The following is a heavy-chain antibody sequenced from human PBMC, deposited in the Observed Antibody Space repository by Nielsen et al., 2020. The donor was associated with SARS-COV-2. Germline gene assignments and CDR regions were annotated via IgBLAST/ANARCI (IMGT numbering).Heavy chain of an antibody. Sequence: GESLKISCAASGFTVSSNYMSWVRQALGKGLEWVSVIYSGGSTYYADSVKGRFTISRDNSKNTLYLQMNSLRAEDTAVYYCATLYNWNVKDAFDIWGQGTMVTVSS. J-gene: IGHJ3*02. D-gene: IGHD1-20*01. CDR2: IYSGGST. CDR1: GFTVSSNY. CDR3: ATLYNWNVKDAFDI. V-gene: IGHV3-66*01.